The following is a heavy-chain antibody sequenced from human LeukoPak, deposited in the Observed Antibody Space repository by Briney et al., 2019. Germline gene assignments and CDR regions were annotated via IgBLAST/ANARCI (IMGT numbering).Heavy chain of an antibody. D-gene: IGHD6-6*01. CDR2: ISYDGSNK. V-gene: IGHV3-30*18. CDR1: GFTFSRHN. J-gene: IGHJ4*02. CDR3: AKIPFPGSTSQVDY. Sequence: HPGGSLRLSCAASGFTFSRHNMHWVRQAPGKGLDWVALISYDGSNKYYADSVKGRFTISRDNSKNTLYLQMNSLRAEDTAVYYCAKIPFPGSTSQVDYWGQGTLLTVSS.